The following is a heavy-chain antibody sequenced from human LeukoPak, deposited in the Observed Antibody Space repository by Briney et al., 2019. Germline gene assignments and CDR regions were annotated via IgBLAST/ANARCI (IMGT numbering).Heavy chain of an antibody. CDR3: AKPAGYCTGGSCYFLDY. CDR2: VSYDGSDE. V-gene: IGHV3-30*18. CDR1: GFTFSSYG. D-gene: IGHD2-15*01. Sequence: PGRSLRLSCAASGFTFSSYGMHWVRQAPGKGLEWVAVVSYDGSDEYYADSVKGRFTISRDNSQNTLDLQMNSLRAEDTAVYYCAKPAGYCTGGSCYFLDYWGQGTLVTVSS. J-gene: IGHJ4*02.